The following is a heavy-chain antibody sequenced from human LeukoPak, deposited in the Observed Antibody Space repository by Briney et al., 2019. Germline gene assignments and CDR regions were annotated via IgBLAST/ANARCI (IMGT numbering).Heavy chain of an antibody. CDR1: GGSISSSSYY. CDR3: ARASLVWEPTGFDY. Sequence: PSETLSLTCTVSGGSISSSSYYWGWIRQPPGKGLEWIGSIYYSGSTYYNPSLKSRVTISVDTSKNQFSLKLSSVTAADTAVYYCARASLVWEPTGFDYWGQGTLVTVSS. J-gene: IGHJ4*02. D-gene: IGHD1-26*01. V-gene: IGHV4-39*07. CDR2: IYYSGST.